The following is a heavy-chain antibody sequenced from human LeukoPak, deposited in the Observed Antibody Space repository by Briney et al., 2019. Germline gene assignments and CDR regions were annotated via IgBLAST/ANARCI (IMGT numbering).Heavy chain of an antibody. V-gene: IGHV4-4*07. Sequence: SETLSLTCTCTGGSINNYYWRWLRQPAGKGLEWIGRIYTRGSTNYNPSLKSRVTMSVDTSKNQFSLKLSSVTAADTAVYYCARGRYCSADICSGGDAFDIWGQGTMVSVSS. CDR3: ARGRYCSADICSGGDAFDI. CDR2: IYTRGST. D-gene: IGHD2-15*01. J-gene: IGHJ3*02. CDR1: GGSINNYY.